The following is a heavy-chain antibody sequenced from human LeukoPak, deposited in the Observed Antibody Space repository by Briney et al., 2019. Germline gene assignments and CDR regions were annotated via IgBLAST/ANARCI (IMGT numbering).Heavy chain of an antibody. J-gene: IGHJ2*01. CDR3: ATATGDWYFDL. V-gene: IGHV3-9*01. CDR1: GFNFNNYA. Sequence: PGGSLRLSCAGSGFNFNNYAMHWVRQAPGKGLEWLSGISWSSGTRGYADSVKGRFTISRDNAKNSLYLQMNSLRPDDTAFYYCATATGDWYFDLWGRGTLVTVSS. CDR2: ISWSSGTR. D-gene: IGHD7-27*01.